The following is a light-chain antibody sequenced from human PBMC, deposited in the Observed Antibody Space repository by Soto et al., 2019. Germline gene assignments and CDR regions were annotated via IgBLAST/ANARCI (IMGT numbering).Light chain of an antibody. CDR3: AAWDDSLSGPV. V-gene: IGLV1-47*01. CDR2: GNN. J-gene: IGLJ3*02. CDR1: SSNIGSKY. Sequence: QSVLTQPPSASGTPGQRVTISCSGSSSNIGSKYVSWYQQLPGTAPQLLIYGNNQRPSGVPDRLSGSKSGTSASLAISGVRSEDEGDYYCAAWDDSLSGPVFGGGTQLTVL.